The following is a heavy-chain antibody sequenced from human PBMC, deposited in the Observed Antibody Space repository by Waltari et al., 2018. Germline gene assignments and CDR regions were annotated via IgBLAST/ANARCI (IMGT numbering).Heavy chain of an antibody. D-gene: IGHD6-19*01. V-gene: IGHV4-39*01. CDR1: GGSISSSSYY. CDR2: IYYSGST. Sequence: QLQLQESGPGLVKPSETLSLTCTVSGGSISSSSYYWGWIRQPPGKGLEWIGSIYYSGSTYYNPSLKSRVTISVDTSKNQFSLKLSSVTAADTAVYYCARNGQWLVLYFDYWGQGTLVTVSS. J-gene: IGHJ4*02. CDR3: ARNGQWLVLYFDY.